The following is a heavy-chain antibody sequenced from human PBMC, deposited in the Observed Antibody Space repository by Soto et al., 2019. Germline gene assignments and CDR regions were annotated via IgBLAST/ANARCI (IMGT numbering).Heavy chain of an antibody. J-gene: IGHJ5*02. Sequence: QVQLVQSGAEVKKPGASVKVSCKASGYTFTGYFMHWVRQAPGQGLEWMGWINSNSGATKYAQKFQGRVTLSRDPSISTAYMELSGLRSDDTAVYYCARGGGTILAPLPWGQGTLVTVSS. V-gene: IGHV1-2*02. D-gene: IGHD3-3*01. CDR2: INSNSGAT. CDR3: ARGGGTILAPLP. CDR1: GYTFTGYF.